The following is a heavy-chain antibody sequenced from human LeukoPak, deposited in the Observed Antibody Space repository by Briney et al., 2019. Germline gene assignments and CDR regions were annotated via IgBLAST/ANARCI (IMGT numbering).Heavy chain of an antibody. CDR1: GGSIRSYY. V-gene: IGHV4-4*07. J-gene: IGHJ4*02. CDR3: ARGEHSADY. Sequence: PSETLSLTCTVSGGSIRSYYWNWIRQPAGKGLEWIGRIYSSGYTNYNPSLKNRVSMSVDTSKNQFSLELTSLTAADTAVYYCARGEHSADYWGPGALVTVSS. CDR2: IYSSGYT. D-gene: IGHD1/OR15-1a*01.